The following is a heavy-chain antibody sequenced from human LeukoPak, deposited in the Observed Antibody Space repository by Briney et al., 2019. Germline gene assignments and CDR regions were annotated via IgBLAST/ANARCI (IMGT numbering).Heavy chain of an antibody. D-gene: IGHD1-26*01. CDR3: ARRGYDSGSYDY. CDR2: IYYSGST. CDR1: GGSMNNFY. Sequence: PSETLSLTCTVSGGSMNNFYWSWIRQPPGKGLEWIGYIYYSGSTNYNPSLKSRVTILLDTSKNQFSLKLTSVTAADTAVYYCARRGYDSGSYDYWGRGTLVTVSS. J-gene: IGHJ4*02. V-gene: IGHV4-59*08.